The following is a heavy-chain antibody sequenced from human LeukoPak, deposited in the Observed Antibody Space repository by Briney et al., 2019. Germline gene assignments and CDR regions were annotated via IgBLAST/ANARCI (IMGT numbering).Heavy chain of an antibody. J-gene: IGHJ4*02. CDR1: GGTFSSYA. Sequence: ASVKVSCKASGGTFSSYAMHWVRQAPGQRLEWMGWINAGNGNTKYSQKFQGRVTITRDTSASTAYMELSSLRSEDTAVYYCARESRYYDSSGYSYYFDYWGQGTLVTVSS. CDR3: ARESRYYDSSGYSYYFDY. V-gene: IGHV1-3*01. CDR2: INAGNGNT. D-gene: IGHD3-22*01.